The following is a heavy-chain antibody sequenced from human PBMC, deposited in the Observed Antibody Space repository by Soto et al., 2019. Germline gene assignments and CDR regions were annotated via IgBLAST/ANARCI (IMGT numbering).Heavy chain of an antibody. Sequence: QVQLGESGGGVVQPGRSLRLSCAASGFTFSSYGMHWVRQAPGEGLEWVVVISYDGRIQYYTDSAKCRFTISRDNSKSTLYLQMNSLRAEDTAVYYCAKEIRAYSSSWSFDYWGQGTLVNVSS. CDR3: AKEIRAYSSSWSFDY. J-gene: IGHJ4*02. CDR2: ISYDGRIQ. D-gene: IGHD6-13*01. V-gene: IGHV3-30*18. CDR1: GFTFSSYG.